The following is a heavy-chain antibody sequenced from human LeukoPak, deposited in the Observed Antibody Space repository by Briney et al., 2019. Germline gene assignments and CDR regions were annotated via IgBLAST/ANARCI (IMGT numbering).Heavy chain of an antibody. CDR2: INHSGST. Sequence: PSETLSLTCTVSGGSISSSSYYWSWIRQPPGKGLEWIGEINHSGSTNYNPSLKSRVTISVDTSKNQFSLKLSSVTAADTAVYYCARGRRSRGYSYGYYYYMDVWGKGTTVTVSS. J-gene: IGHJ6*03. CDR1: GGSISSSSYY. D-gene: IGHD5-18*01. CDR3: ARGRRSRGYSYGYYYYMDV. V-gene: IGHV4-39*07.